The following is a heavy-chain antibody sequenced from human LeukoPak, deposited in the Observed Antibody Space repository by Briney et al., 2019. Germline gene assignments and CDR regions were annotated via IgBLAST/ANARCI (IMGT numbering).Heavy chain of an antibody. V-gene: IGHV3-30*18. CDR2: ISYDGSNK. CDR3: AKDPTKQWLVPDFDY. Sequence: PGGSLRLSCAASGFTFSSYGMQWVRQAPGKGLEWVAVISYDGSNKYYADSVKGRFTISRDNSKNTLYLQMNSLRAEDTAVYYCAKDPTKQWLVPDFDYWGQGTLVTVSS. D-gene: IGHD6-19*01. J-gene: IGHJ4*02. CDR1: GFTFSSYG.